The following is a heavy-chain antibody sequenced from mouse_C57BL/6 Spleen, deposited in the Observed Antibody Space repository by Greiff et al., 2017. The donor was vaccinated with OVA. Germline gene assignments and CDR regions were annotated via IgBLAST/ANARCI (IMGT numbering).Heavy chain of an antibody. J-gene: IGHJ3*01. CDR2: INPNNGGT. Sequence: EVQLQQSGPELVKPGASVKISCKASGYTFTDYYMNWVKQSHGKSLEWIGDINPNNGGTSYNQKFKGKATLTVDKSSSTAYMELRSLTSEDSAVYYCARLPIYSTPFAYWGQGTLVTVSA. D-gene: IGHD2-5*01. CDR1: GYTFTDYY. V-gene: IGHV1-26*01. CDR3: ARLPIYSTPFAY.